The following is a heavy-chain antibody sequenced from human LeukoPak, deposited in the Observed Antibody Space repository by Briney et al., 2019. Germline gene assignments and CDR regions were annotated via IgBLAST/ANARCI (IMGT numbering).Heavy chain of an antibody. CDR2: IYYSGST. V-gene: IGHV4-31*03. Sequence: SSETLSLTCTVSGGSISSGGYYWSWIRQHPGKGLEWIGYIYYSGSTYYNPSLKSRVTISVDTSKNQFSLKLSSVTAADTAVYYCAREGSGSYSRPGYFQHWGQGTLVTVSS. CDR3: AREGSGSYSRPGYFQH. D-gene: IGHD3-10*01. CDR1: GGSISSGGYY. J-gene: IGHJ1*01.